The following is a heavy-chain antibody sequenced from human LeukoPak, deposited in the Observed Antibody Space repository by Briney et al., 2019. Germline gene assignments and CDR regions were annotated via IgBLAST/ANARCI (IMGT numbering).Heavy chain of an antibody. CDR2: IYYSGST. V-gene: IGHV4-59*08. J-gene: IGHJ4*02. Sequence: SETLSLTCTVSGGSISSYYWSWIRQPPGKGLEWIGYIYYSGSTNYNPSLKSRVTISVDTSKNQFSLKLSSVTAADTAVYYCARPPLTLEVDYWGQGTLVTVSS. CDR3: ARPPLTLEVDY. CDR1: GGSISSYY.